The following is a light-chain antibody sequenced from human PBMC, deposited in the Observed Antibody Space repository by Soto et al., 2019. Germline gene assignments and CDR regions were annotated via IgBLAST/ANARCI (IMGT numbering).Light chain of an antibody. CDR3: QQYDDPWT. CDR1: QSISSW. V-gene: IGKV1-5*01. J-gene: IGKJ1*01. Sequence: DILMTQSPSTLSASVGDRVIITCRASQSISSWMAWYQQKPGKAPKLLIYAASSLEDGVPSRFSGSGSGTEFTLTISSLQPDDFATYYCQQYDDPWTFGQGNKVEIK. CDR2: AAS.